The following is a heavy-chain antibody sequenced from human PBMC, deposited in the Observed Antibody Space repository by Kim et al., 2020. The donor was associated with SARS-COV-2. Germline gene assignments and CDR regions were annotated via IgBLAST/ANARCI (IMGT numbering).Heavy chain of an antibody. V-gene: IGHV3-48*03. CDR3: AREGVGQYYYYHGMDD. CDR2: ISSSGSTI. D-gene: IGHD3-10*01. CDR1: GFTFSSYE. Sequence: GGSLRLSCAASGFTFSSYEINWVRQAPGKGLEWVSYISSSGSTIYYADSVKGRFTISRDNAKKSVYLQMNSLGAEDTALYYCAREGVGQYYYYHGMDDWGQGTTVTVSS. J-gene: IGHJ6*02.